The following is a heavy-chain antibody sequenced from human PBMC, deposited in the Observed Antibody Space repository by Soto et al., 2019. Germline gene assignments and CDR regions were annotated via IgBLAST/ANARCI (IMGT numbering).Heavy chain of an antibody. CDR3: ARVTLRAGNWFDP. Sequence: ASVKVSCKASGYTFTDYFIHWVRQAPGQGFEWMGWINPKSRGTTYAQKFQGRVTMTRDTSNTTAYMELRGLRSDDMAIYYCARVTLRAGNWFDPWGQGTLVTVSS. CDR1: GYTFTDYF. CDR2: INPKSRGT. V-gene: IGHV1-2*02. J-gene: IGHJ5*02.